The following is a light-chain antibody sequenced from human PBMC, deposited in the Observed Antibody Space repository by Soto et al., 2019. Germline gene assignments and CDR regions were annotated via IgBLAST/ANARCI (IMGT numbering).Light chain of an antibody. CDR2: GAS. J-gene: IGKJ1*01. Sequence: EIVLTQSPGTLSLSPGERATLSCRASQSISGSFLAWYQHKPGQAPRILIYGASRRATGIPDSFSGSGSGTDFNLTISSLAPEDCALSSCQRYYSSWTFGQGTKVEMK. CDR1: QSISGSF. V-gene: IGKV3-20*01. CDR3: QRYYSSWT.